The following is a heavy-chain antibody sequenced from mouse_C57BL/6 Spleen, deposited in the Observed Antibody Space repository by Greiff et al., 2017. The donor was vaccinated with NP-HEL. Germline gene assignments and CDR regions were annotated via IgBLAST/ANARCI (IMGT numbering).Heavy chain of an antibody. D-gene: IGHD2-5*01. CDR3: ARGPYYYSNYGAMDY. Sequence: VMLVESGPGLVAPSQSLSITCTVSGFSLTSYGVHWVRQPPGKGLEWLVVIWSDGSTTYNSALKSRLSISKDNSKSQVFLKMNSLQTDDTAMYYCARGPYYYSNYGAMDYWGQGTSVTVSS. CDR1: GFSLTSYG. CDR2: IWSDGST. V-gene: IGHV2-6*03. J-gene: IGHJ4*01.